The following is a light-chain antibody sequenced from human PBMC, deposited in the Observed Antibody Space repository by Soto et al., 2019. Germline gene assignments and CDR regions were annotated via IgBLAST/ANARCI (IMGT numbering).Light chain of an antibody. CDR2: KAS. CDR1: QNIRSR. CDR3: QHYNSYSEA. Sequence: DCQMTQSQSTLSASVGYRVTITCRASQNIRSRLAWYQQKPGKAPKLLIYKASTLKSGVPSRFSGSGSGTEFTLTISSLQPDDFATYYCQHYNSYSEAFGQGTKVDI. J-gene: IGKJ1*01. V-gene: IGKV1-5*03.